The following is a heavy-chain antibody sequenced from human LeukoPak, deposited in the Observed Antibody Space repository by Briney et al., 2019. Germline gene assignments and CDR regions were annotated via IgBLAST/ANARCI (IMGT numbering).Heavy chain of an antibody. CDR3: ARDAHYYDSSGYFDY. D-gene: IGHD3-22*01. J-gene: IGHJ4*02. CDR2: INSDGSST. V-gene: IGHV3-74*01. CDR1: GFTFSSYW. Sequence: PGGSLRLSCAVSGFTFSSYWMHWVRQAPGKGLVWVSRINSDGSSTSYADSVKGRFTISRDNSKNTLYLQMNSLRAEDTAVYYCARDAHYYDSSGYFDYWGQGTLVTVSS.